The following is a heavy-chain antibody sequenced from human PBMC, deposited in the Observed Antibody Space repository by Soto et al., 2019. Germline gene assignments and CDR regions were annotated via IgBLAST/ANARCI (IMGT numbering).Heavy chain of an antibody. J-gene: IGHJ3*02. D-gene: IGHD3-10*01. V-gene: IGHV3-23*01. CDR1: GLTFISYA. Sequence: EVQLLESGGGLVQPVGSLRLACAASGLTFISYAMSWVRQAPGQGLEWVSAISGSGGSTYYAYSVKGRFTISRDKSKNTLYLQMNSLRADDTAVYYCAKEYVRYCSCSFDIWGQGTMVTVSS. CDR3: AKEYVRYCSCSFDI. CDR2: ISGSGGST.